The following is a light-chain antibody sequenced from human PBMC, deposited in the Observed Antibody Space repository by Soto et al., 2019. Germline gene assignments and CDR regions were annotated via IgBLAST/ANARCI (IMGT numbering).Light chain of an antibody. V-gene: IGLV1-44*01. CDR1: SSNIGRNS. CDR2: GNN. J-gene: IGLJ1*01. Sequence: QCVLSHAPSVCCTPWQRVTITCAGSSSNIGRNSVKWYQHLPGTAPKLLTHGNNHRPSGVPDRFSGSKSGTSASLAISGLQPEDDPDYCCAAWDYSLTEYVFGDRTNVTV. CDR3: AAWDYSLTEYV.